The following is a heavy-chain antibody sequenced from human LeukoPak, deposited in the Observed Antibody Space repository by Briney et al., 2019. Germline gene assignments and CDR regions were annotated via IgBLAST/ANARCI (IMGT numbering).Heavy chain of an antibody. CDR3: ARDLGIGGIDY. D-gene: IGHD1-26*01. CDR1: GFTLSSYW. J-gene: IGHJ4*02. CDR2: IKQDGSEK. V-gene: IGHV3-7*01. Sequence: GGSLRLSCAASGFTLSSYWMTWVRQAPGKGLEWVANIKQDGSEKYYVDSVEGRFTISRDNAKNSLYLQMNSLRAEDTAVYYCARDLGIGGIDYWGQGTLVTVSS.